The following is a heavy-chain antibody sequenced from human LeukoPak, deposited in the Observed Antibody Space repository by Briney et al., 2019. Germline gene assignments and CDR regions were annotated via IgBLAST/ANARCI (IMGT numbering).Heavy chain of an antibody. Sequence: GGSLRLSCAASGFTVSSNYMSWVRQAPGKGLEWVSVIYSGGSTYYADSVKGRFTISRDNSKSTLYLQMNSLRAEDTAVYYWGRDKSVGYGSSWRPFDYWGQGTLVTVSS. CDR2: IYSGGST. D-gene: IGHD6-13*01. CDR3: GRDKSVGYGSSWRPFDY. CDR1: GFTVSSNY. V-gene: IGHV3-66*01. J-gene: IGHJ4*02.